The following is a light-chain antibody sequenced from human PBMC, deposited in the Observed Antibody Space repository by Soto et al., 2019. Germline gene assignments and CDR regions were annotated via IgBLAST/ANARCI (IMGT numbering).Light chain of an antibody. Sequence: IQLTQSQSSLSASVGDRVTITCRASQGISSYLAWYQQKPGKAPKLLIYAASTLQSGVPSRFSGSGSGTDFTLTISSLQPEDFATCYCQQLNSYPPWTFGQGTKVEIK. CDR2: AAS. CDR1: QGISSY. J-gene: IGKJ1*01. V-gene: IGKV1-9*01. CDR3: QQLNSYPPWT.